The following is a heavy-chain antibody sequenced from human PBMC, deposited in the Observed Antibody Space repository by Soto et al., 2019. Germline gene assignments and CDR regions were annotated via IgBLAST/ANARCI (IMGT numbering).Heavy chain of an antibody. J-gene: IGHJ5*02. D-gene: IGHD3-10*01. CDR3: ARDRSLRGRSWFDP. CDR1: GYTFTNYA. CDR2: INPANGKT. V-gene: IGHV1-3*01. Sequence: ASVKVSCKTSGYTFTNYAMYWLRQAPGQRFEWMGWINPANGKTKYSQKFQGRVTITRDTSASTLYMELSSLKSEGTAIYYCARDRSLRGRSWFDPWGQGTLVTVSS.